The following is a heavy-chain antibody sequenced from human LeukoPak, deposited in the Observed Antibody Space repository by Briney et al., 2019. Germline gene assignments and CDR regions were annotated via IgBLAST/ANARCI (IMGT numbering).Heavy chain of an antibody. CDR1: GGSIGSATYY. D-gene: IGHD1-7*01. V-gene: IGHV4-31*03. J-gene: IGHJ4*02. CDR2: IYDSGTT. CDR3: EKDLELRS. Sequence: SETLSLTCTVSGGSIGSATYYWSWIRQQPGKGLEGLGDIYDSGTTSYNPSLKRRLTISIDTSKNQFSLKLSSVTAADTAVYYCEKDLELRSWGQGTLVTVSS.